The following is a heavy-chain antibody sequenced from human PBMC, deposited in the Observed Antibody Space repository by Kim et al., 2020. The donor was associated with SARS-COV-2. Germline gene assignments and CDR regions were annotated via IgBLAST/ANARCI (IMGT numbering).Heavy chain of an antibody. J-gene: IGHJ5*02. D-gene: IGHD4-17*01. CDR3: ARSNGDYFLPFDP. V-gene: IGHV1-3*01. Sequence: YSQKFQGRVTITRDTSASTAYMELSSLRSEDTAVYYCARSNGDYFLPFDPWGQGTLVTVSS.